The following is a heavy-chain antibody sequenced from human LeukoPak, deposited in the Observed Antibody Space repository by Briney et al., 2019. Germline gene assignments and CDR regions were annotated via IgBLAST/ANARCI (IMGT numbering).Heavy chain of an antibody. CDR1: GGTFSSYA. V-gene: IGHV1-69*06. J-gene: IGHJ5*02. CDR2: IIPIFGTA. CDR3: ATDRDYYDSSGYSPFDP. D-gene: IGHD3-22*01. Sequence: GASVKVSCKASGGTFSSYAISWVRQAPGQGLEWMGGIIPIFGTANYAQKFQGRVTMTEDTSTDTAYMELSSLRSEDTAVYYCATDRDYYDSSGYSPFDPWGQGTLVTVSS.